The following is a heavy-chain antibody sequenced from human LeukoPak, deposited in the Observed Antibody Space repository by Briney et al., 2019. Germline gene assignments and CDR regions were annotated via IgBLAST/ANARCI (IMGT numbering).Heavy chain of an antibody. D-gene: IGHD3-10*01. J-gene: IGHJ5*02. CDR1: GASISSGSHH. Sequence: PSETLSLTCTVSGASISSGSHHWSWIRQPAGKGLEWIGRIYTSGSTHYNPSLKSRVSISVDMSKNQFSLKLSSVTAADTAVYYCARDKGGFLYFGEYDPWGRGTLVTVSS. V-gene: IGHV4-61*02. CDR3: ARDKGGFLYFGEYDP. CDR2: IYTSGST.